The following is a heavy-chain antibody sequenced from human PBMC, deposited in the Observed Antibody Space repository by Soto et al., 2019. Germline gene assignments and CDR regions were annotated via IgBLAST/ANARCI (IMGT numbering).Heavy chain of an antibody. Sequence: GESLKISCKGSGYSFTSYWISWVRQMPGKGLEWMGRIDPSDSYTNYSPSFQGHVTISADKSISTAYLQWSSLKASNTAMYYCARRAVVPATVGYYYGMDVWGQGTTVTVSS. D-gene: IGHD2-2*01. V-gene: IGHV5-10-1*01. CDR1: GYSFTSYW. J-gene: IGHJ6*02. CDR2: IDPSDSYT. CDR3: ARRAVVPATVGYYYGMDV.